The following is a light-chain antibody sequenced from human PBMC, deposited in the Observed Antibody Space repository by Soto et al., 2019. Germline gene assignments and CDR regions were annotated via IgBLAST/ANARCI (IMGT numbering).Light chain of an antibody. J-gene: IGKJ1*01. V-gene: IGKV3-20*01. Sequence: EIVLTQSPGTLSLSPGERATLSCRASQSVSSNYLAWCQQKPGQAPRLLIYGASRRATGIPDRFSGSGSGTDFTLTISRLEPEDFTVYYCRQYGSSPWTFGQGTKVEIK. CDR1: QSVSSNY. CDR2: GAS. CDR3: RQYGSSPWT.